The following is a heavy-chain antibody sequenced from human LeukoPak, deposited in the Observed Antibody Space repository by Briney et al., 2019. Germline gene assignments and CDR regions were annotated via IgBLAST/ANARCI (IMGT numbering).Heavy chain of an antibody. CDR1: GFTFTSYS. J-gene: IGHJ4*02. V-gene: IGHV3-21*01. CDR2: ISSDSRHI. Sequence: GGSLRLSCAASGFTFTSYSMNWVRQAPGKWLEWVSSISSDSRHIFYADSVKGRFTISRDNAKNSLFLQMNSLRAEDTAVYYCARLYCASTTCYADDYWGQGTLVTVSS. D-gene: IGHD2-2*01. CDR3: ARLYCASTTCYADDY.